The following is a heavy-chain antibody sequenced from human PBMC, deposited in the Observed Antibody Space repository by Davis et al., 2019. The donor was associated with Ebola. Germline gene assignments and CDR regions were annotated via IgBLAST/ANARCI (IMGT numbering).Heavy chain of an antibody. CDR2: ISYDGSDK. J-gene: IGHJ4*02. V-gene: IGHV3-30*03. CDR3: ARDRGPGYSSGWSHFDY. D-gene: IGHD6-19*01. Sequence: GESLKISCAASGFTFSSYGMHWVRQAPGKGLEWVAVISYDGSDKYYADSVKGRFTISRDNSKNTLYLQMNSLRAEDTAVYYCARDRGPGYSSGWSHFDYWGQGTLVTVSS. CDR1: GFTFSSYG.